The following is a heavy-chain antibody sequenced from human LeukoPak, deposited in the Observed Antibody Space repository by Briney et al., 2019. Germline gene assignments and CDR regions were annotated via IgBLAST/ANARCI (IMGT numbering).Heavy chain of an antibody. CDR3: ASRPAGSTWYGVFDY. CDR2: VFYPGST. J-gene: IGHJ4*02. V-gene: IGHV4-59*11. CDR1: GGSINSHY. D-gene: IGHD6-13*01. Sequence: SETLSLTRTVSGGSINSHYWRWIRQPPRGGLEWIGYVFYPGSTNYNPSLKSRVTMSLDTSREQFSLRLTSVTGADTAIYYCASRPAGSTWYGVFDYWSQGTLVTVSS.